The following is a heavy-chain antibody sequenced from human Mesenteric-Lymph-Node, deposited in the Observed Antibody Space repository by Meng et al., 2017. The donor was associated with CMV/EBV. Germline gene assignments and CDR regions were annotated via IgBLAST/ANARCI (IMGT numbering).Heavy chain of an antibody. CDR1: GGSFSGYY. J-gene: IGHJ4*02. D-gene: IGHD4-23*01. CDR3: ARHQRWLKSEGGFNY. V-gene: IGHV4-34*01. CDR2: INHSGST. Sequence: QGQLQQWGAGLLKPSETLSLTCAVDGGSFSGYYWSWIRQPPGKGLEWIGEINHSGSTNYNPSLKSRVTISVDTSKNQSSLKLSSVTAADTAVYYCARHQRWLKSEGGFNYWGQGTLVTVSS.